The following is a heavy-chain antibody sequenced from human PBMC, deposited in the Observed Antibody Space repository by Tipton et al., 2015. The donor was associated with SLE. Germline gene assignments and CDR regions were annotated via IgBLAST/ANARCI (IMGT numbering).Heavy chain of an antibody. CDR3: ARQKMGYYDLSGYWSQGRTWIDS. J-gene: IGHJ4*02. Sequence: QSGPEVKKPGESLKISCKVSGYSFTDYWIGWVRQMPGKGLEWMGIIYLGDSDTTYSPSFRGQVTISADKSISTAYLQWSSLKASDTAMYYCARQKMGYYDLSGYWSQGRTWIDSWGQGTLVTVSS. CDR1: GYSFTDYW. D-gene: IGHD3-22*01. V-gene: IGHV5-51*01. CDR2: IYLGDSDT.